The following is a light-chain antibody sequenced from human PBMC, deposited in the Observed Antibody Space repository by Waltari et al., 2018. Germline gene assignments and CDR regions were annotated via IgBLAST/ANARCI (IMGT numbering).Light chain of an antibody. CDR1: HDSNSS. J-gene: IGKJ4*01. CDR2: GAS. CDR3: QQYDTPLS. V-gene: IGKV1-33*01. Sequence: NHDSNSSLNWYQQKPGKAPKLLIYGASSREPGIPARFSGSGSGTHFTVTISRLQPDDFATYYCQQYDTPLSFGGGTKVAIK.